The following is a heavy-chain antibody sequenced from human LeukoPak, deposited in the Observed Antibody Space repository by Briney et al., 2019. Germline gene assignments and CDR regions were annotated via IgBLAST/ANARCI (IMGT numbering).Heavy chain of an antibody. V-gene: IGHV4-34*01. CDR2: INHSGST. J-gene: IGHJ5*02. D-gene: IGHD3-16*01. CDR3: ARGGGENWFDP. Sequence: PSETLSLTCAVYGGSFSGYYWSWIRQPPGKGLEWIGEINHSGSTNYNPSLESRVTISVDTSKNQFSLKLSSVTAADTAVYYCARGGGENWFDPWGQGTLVTVSS. CDR1: GGSFSGYY.